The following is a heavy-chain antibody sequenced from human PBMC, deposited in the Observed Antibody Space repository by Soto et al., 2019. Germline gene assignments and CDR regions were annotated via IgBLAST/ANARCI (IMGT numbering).Heavy chain of an antibody. J-gene: IGHJ4*02. CDR3: ASGRGYDILTGYYPYFDY. D-gene: IGHD3-9*01. V-gene: IGHV3-9*01. Sequence: SLGLSCAASGFSFSYSAMHWVRKAPGERLEWVAIIRWDRSNIGYADSVKGRFIISRDNAKKSLYLQMNSLRAEDTALYYCASGRGYDILTGYYPYFDYWGQGTLVTVSS. CDR2: IRWDRSNI. CDR1: GFSFSYSA.